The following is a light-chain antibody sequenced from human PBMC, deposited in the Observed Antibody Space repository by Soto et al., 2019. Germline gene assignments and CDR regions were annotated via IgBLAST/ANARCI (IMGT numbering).Light chain of an antibody. CDR1: SSDVGGYNY. V-gene: IGLV2-14*01. CDR3: SSYTSSSIDYV. Sequence: QSALTQPASVSGSPGQSITISCTGTSSDVGGYNYVSWYQQHPGKAPKLMIYEVSNRPSGVSNRFSGSKSGNTASLTISGLQAEDDVDYYCSSYTSSSIDYVFGTGTKPTVL. J-gene: IGLJ1*01. CDR2: EVS.